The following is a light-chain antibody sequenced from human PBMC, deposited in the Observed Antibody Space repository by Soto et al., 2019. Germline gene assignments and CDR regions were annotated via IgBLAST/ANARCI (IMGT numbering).Light chain of an antibody. CDR2: GAS. V-gene: IGKV3-15*01. CDR3: QKYSTWPPMDT. CDR1: QSVRSK. Sequence: EIVMTQSPATLSALPGERVTLSCRASQSVRSKVVWHQQRPGQAPRPLIYGASTRASGIPARFNGSGSGTEFTLTISSLQSEDVAVYFCQKYSTWPPMDTFGQGTKLEIK. J-gene: IGKJ2*01.